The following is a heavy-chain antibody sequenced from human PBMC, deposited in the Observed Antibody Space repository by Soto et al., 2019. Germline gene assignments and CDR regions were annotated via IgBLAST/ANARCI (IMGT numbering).Heavy chain of an antibody. CDR1: GGSISSYY. V-gene: IGHV4-59*08. CDR2: IYYSGST. D-gene: IGHD5-12*01. J-gene: IGHJ4*02. CDR3: ARLPYSGYADHEY. Sequence: SETLSLTFTVSGGSISSYYWSWIRQPPGKGLEWIGYIYYSGSTNYNPSLKSRVTISVDTSKNQFSLKLSSVTAADTAVYYCARLPYSGYADHEYWGQGTLVTVSS.